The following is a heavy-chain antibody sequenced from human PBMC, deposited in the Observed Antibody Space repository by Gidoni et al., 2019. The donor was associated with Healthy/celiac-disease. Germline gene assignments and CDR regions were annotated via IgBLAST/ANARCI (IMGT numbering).Heavy chain of an antibody. J-gene: IGHJ6*02. CDR1: AFPFITST. CDR3: ARNVRFLEWLLRTPPPYYYYGMDV. D-gene: IGHD3-3*01. V-gene: IGHV3-48*02. CDR2: ISSSRNTI. Sequence: EVQLVESGGGLVQRGGSLRLSCAASAFPFITSTMTWVRPAQGKGLGGGSYISSSRNTIYYADSVKGRFTISRDNAKNSLYLQMNSLRDEDTAVYYCARNVRFLEWLLRTPPPYYYYGMDVWGQGTTVTVSS.